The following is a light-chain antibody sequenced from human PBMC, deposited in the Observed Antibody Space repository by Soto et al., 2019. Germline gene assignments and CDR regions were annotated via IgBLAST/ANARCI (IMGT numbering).Light chain of an antibody. CDR2: EVA. V-gene: IGLV2-18*02. Sequence: QSALTQPPSVSGSPGQSVTISCTGTSSDVGSYNRVSWYQQPPGTAPKLMIYEVANRPSGVPDRFSGSKSGNTASLTISGLQAEDGADYYCSSYTTSSTWVFGGGPMLTVL. J-gene: IGLJ2*01. CDR3: SSYTTSSTWV. CDR1: SSDVGSYNR.